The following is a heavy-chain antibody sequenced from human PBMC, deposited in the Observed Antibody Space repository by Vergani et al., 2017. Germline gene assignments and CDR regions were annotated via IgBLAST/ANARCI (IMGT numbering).Heavy chain of an antibody. V-gene: IGHV3-30*02. J-gene: IGHJ4*02. D-gene: IGHD3-22*01. CDR1: GFTFDDYG. Sequence: VQLVESGGGVVRPGGSLRLSCAASGFTFDDYGMSWVRQAPGKGLEWVAVIWYDGSNKYYADSVKGRFTISRDNSKNTLYLQMNSLRAEDTAVYYCAKEGYYNFDYWGQGTLVTVSS. CDR3: AKEGYYNFDY. CDR2: IWYDGSNK.